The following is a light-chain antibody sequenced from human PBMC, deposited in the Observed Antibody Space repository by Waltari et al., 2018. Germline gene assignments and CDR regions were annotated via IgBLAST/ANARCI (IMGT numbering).Light chain of an antibody. Sequence: DIQMTQSPSFVSASVGDRVTITCRASQGISSRLAWYQQKPGKAPKLLIYTASTLQSGVPSRFSGSGSGTEFTLILTTLQPEDFATYFCLQAYSFPRTFGQGTKLEIK. CDR2: TAS. J-gene: IGKJ2*01. V-gene: IGKV1-12*01. CDR3: LQAYSFPRT. CDR1: QGISSR.